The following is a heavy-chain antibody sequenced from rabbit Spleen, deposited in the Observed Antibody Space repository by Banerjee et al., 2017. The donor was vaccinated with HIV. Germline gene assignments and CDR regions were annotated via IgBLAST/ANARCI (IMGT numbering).Heavy chain of an antibody. CDR1: GFSFSSSYY. D-gene: IGHD4-1*01. CDR2: IYSGSSGDT. J-gene: IGHJ4*01. V-gene: IGHV1S40*01. Sequence: QSVEESGGDLVQPEGSLTLTCTASGFSFSSSYYIGWVRQAPGKGLEWIACIYSGSSGDTYYASWAKGRITISKTSSTTVTLQMTSLTAADTATYFCARETSSGWGIVSFYFSLWGPGTLVTVS. CDR3: ARETSSGWGIVSFYFSL.